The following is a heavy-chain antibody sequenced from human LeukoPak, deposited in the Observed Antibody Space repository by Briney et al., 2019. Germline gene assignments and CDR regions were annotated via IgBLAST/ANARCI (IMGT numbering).Heavy chain of an antibody. Sequence: ETLSLTCAVSGGSISSSNWWSWVRQPPGKGLEWIGEIYHSGSTNYNPSLKSRVTISVDTSKNQFSLKLSSVTAADTAVYYCARHRPSSDAFDIWGQGTMVTVSS. J-gene: IGHJ3*02. CDR3: ARHRPSSDAFDI. V-gene: IGHV4-4*02. CDR1: GGSISSSNW. CDR2: IYHSGST.